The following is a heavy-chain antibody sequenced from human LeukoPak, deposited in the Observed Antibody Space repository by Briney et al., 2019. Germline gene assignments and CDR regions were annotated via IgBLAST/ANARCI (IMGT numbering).Heavy chain of an antibody. D-gene: IGHD3-10*01. CDR1: GFTFDDYG. J-gene: IGHJ6*03. CDR3: ARYRRGLGYMDV. V-gene: IGHV3-20*04. Sequence: GGSLRLSCAASGFTFDDYGMSWVRHAPGKGLEWVSGISWNGGSTGYADSVRGRLTISRDNAKNSLYLQMNSLRAEDTALYYCARYRRGLGYMDVWGKGTTVTVSS. CDR2: ISWNGGST.